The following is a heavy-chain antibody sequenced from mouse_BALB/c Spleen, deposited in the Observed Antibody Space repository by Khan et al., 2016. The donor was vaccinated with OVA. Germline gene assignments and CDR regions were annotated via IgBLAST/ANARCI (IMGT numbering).Heavy chain of an antibody. V-gene: IGHV9-1*02. CDR2: INTYTGEP. CDR3: ARPPYFSEVMGY. Sequence: QIQLVQSGPELKKPGETVKISCKASGYTFTSYGMNWVKQAPGKGLKWMGWINTYTGEPTYGDDFKGRFAFSLETSASTAYLQINNLKNEDMATYFCARPPYFSEVMGYWGQGTSVTVSP. CDR1: GYTFTSYG. J-gene: IGHJ4*01. D-gene: IGHD2-10*01.